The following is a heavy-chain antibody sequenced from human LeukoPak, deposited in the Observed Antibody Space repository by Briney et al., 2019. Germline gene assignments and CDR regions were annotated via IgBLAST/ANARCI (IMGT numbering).Heavy chain of an antibody. CDR3: ATGYSSGWYFYLQY. CDR2: IKQDGSEQ. V-gene: IGHV3-7*01. J-gene: IGHJ1*01. CDR1: GFTFSSYW. D-gene: IGHD6-19*01. Sequence: GGSLRLSCAASGFTFSSYWMSWVRQAPGKGLEWVANIKQDGSEQNYVDSVKGRFTISRDNAKNSLYLRMDSLRAEDTAVYYCATGYSSGWYFYLQYWGQGTLVTVSS.